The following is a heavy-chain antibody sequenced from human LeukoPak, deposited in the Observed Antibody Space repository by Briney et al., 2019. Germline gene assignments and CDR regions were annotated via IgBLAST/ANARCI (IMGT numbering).Heavy chain of an antibody. CDR3: ARDSMDYGDIYFFDY. V-gene: IGHV3-48*02. CDR1: GFAFNDYC. CDR2: ISSSSNTI. Sequence: GGSLRLSCAASGFAFNDYCMHWVRQAPGKGLEWVSYISSSSNTIYYADSVKGRFTLSRDNAKNSLYLQMNSLRDEDTAVYYCARDSMDYGDIYFFDYWGQGTLVTVSS. J-gene: IGHJ4*02. D-gene: IGHD4-17*01.